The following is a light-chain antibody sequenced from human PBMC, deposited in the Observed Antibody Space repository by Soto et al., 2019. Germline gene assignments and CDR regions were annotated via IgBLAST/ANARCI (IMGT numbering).Light chain of an antibody. V-gene: IGKV3-11*01. CDR1: QSVSSY. Sequence: LSQSPATLSLYPGERATLSCRASQSVSSYLAWYQQKPGQAPRLLIYDASNRATGIPARFSGSGSGTDFTLTISSLEPEDFAVYYCQQRSNWPPITFGQGTRLE. CDR2: DAS. CDR3: QQRSNWPPIT. J-gene: IGKJ5*01.